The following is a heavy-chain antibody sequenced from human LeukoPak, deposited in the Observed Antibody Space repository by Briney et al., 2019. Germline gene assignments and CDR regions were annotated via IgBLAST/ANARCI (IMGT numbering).Heavy chain of an antibody. Sequence: SETLSLTCSISGGSITSSSYYWGWIRQPPEKGLEWIGSIYYTGGTYYSPSLESRVTISVDTSNNQFSLRLSSVTAADTAVYYCARHGGTRVTLVEVYYFDSWGQGTLVTVSS. CDR3: ARHGGTRVTLVEVYYFDS. V-gene: IGHV4-39*01. J-gene: IGHJ4*02. CDR1: GGSITSSSYY. CDR2: IYYTGGT. D-gene: IGHD4-11*01.